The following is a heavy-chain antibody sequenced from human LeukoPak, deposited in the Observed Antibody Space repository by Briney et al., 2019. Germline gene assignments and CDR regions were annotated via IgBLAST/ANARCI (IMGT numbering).Heavy chain of an antibody. J-gene: IGHJ5*02. CDR2: IYYSGST. CDR3: ARHSAAGTEYNWFDP. Sequence: SETLSLTCTVSGGSISNYYWSWIRQPPGKGLEWIGYIYYSGSTNYIPSLKSRVTISVDTSKNQFSLKLSSVTAADTAVYYCARHSAAGTEYNWFDPWGQGTLVTVSS. V-gene: IGHV4-59*08. D-gene: IGHD6-13*01. CDR1: GGSISNYY.